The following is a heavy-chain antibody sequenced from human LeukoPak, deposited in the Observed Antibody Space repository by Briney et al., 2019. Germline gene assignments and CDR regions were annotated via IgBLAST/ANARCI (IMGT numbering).Heavy chain of an antibody. J-gene: IGHJ5*02. Sequence: SETLSLTCAVYGGSFSGYYWGWIRQPPGKGLQWIGEITHNGYTNYNPALKSRVTISIDTSKNEFSLKVSSATAADMAIYYCAASGGPINWLDPWGQGTLVTVSS. CDR1: GGSFSGYY. CDR3: AASGGPINWLDP. D-gene: IGHD3-10*01. V-gene: IGHV4-34*01. CDR2: ITHNGYT.